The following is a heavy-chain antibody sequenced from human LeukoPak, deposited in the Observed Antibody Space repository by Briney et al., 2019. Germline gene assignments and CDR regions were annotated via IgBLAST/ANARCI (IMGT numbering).Heavy chain of an antibody. D-gene: IGHD2-2*01. Sequence: ASVKVSCKASGYTFTDYYIHWVRQAAGQGLEWMGWINPNSGGTNSAQKFQGRVTMTRDTSVSTAYMELSRLRSDDTAVYYCARDHCTSSGCYEYYYYGMDVWGQGTTVTVSS. V-gene: IGHV1-2*02. CDR2: INPNSGGT. CDR1: GYTFTDYY. CDR3: ARDHCTSSGCYEYYYYGMDV. J-gene: IGHJ6*02.